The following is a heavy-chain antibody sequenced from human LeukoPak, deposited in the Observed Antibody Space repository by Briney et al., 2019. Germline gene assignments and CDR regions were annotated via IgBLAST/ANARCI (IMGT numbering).Heavy chain of an antibody. J-gene: IGHJ6*03. CDR3: ARSLRVRGVPDYMDV. CDR1: GFTFSSYG. Sequence: GGTLRLSCAASGFTFSSYGMSWVRQAPGKGLEWVSVIHKNAITSYADTVRGRFTISRDNSKNTLYLQMNNLRADDTAVYYCARSLRVRGVPDYMDVWGKGTTVTVS. D-gene: IGHD3-10*01. V-gene: IGHV3-53*01. CDR2: IHKNAIT.